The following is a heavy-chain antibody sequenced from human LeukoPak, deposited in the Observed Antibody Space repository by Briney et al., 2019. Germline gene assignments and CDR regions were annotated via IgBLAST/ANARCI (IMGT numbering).Heavy chain of an antibody. D-gene: IGHD4-17*01. CDR1: GFTFSSYA. Sequence: GGSLRLSCAASGFTFSSYAMHWVRQAPGKGLEWVAVISYDGSNKYYADSVKGRFTISRDNSKNTLYLQMNSLRAEDTAVYYCARVGATVTSYVDYWGQGTLVTVSS. V-gene: IGHV3-30*01. CDR2: ISYDGSNK. CDR3: ARVGATVTSYVDY. J-gene: IGHJ4*02.